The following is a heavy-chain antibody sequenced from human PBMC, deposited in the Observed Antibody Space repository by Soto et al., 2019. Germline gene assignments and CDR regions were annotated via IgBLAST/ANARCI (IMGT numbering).Heavy chain of an antibody. CDR3: ARVYTISCYECFDI. CDR2: ISSNGGST. J-gene: IGHJ3*02. Sequence: EVQLVESGGGLVQPGGSLRLSCAASGFTFSSYAMHWVRQAPGKGLEYVSAISSNGGSTYYANSVKGRFTISRDNSKNTLYLQMASLRAENIAVYSSARVYTISCYECFDIWRQGTMVTVSS. D-gene: IGHD6-13*01. CDR1: GFTFSSYA. V-gene: IGHV3-64*01.